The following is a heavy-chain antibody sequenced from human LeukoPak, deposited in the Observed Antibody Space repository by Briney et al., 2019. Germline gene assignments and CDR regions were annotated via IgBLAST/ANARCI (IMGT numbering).Heavy chain of an antibody. CDR1: GFTFSSYA. V-gene: IGHV3-23*01. CDR2: ISGSGGST. D-gene: IGHD6-13*01. CDR3: ARESGYNSYSSSWYDDY. J-gene: IGHJ4*02. Sequence: GGSLRLSCAASGFTFSSYAMSWVRQAPGKGLEWVSAISGSGGSTYYADSVKGRFTISRDNSKNTLYLQMNSLRAEDTAVYYCARESGYNSYSSSWYDDYWGQGTLVTVSS.